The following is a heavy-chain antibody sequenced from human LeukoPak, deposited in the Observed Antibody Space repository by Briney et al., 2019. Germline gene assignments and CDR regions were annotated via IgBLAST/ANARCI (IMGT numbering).Heavy chain of an antibody. V-gene: IGHV4-4*07. Sequence: PSETLSLTCAASGGSISSYYWSWIRQPAGKGLEWIGRIYTSGSTNYNPSLKSRVTMSVDTSKNQFSLKLSSVTAADTAVYYCARIEMATINAFDIWGQGTMVTVSS. J-gene: IGHJ3*02. CDR3: ARIEMATINAFDI. D-gene: IGHD5-24*01. CDR2: IYTSGST. CDR1: GGSISSYY.